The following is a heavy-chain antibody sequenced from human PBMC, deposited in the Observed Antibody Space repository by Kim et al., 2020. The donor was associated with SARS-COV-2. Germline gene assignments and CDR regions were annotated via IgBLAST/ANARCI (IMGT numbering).Heavy chain of an antibody. D-gene: IGHD2-2*01. Sequence: PSLKRRVTISVDTSKNQFSLKLSFVTAADTAMYYCVRLGCSATSCTTFDYWGQGTLVTVSS. V-gene: IGHV4-59*08. CDR3: VRLGCSATSCTTFDY. J-gene: IGHJ4*02.